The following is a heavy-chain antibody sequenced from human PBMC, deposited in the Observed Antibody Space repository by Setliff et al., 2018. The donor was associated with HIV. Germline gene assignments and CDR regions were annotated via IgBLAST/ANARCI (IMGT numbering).Heavy chain of an antibody. V-gene: IGHV4-34*01. CDR1: GGSFSGYY. J-gene: IGHJ4*02. D-gene: IGHD3-10*01. Sequence: SETLSLTCAVYGGSFSGYYWSWIRQPPGKGLEWIGEINHSGSTNYNPPLKSRVTISLDTSKNEVSLKLTSVTAADTAMYYCTRHLPVYYGSGVSYYFDYWGQGTLVTVSS. CDR3: TRHLPVYYGSGVSYYFDY. CDR2: INHSGST.